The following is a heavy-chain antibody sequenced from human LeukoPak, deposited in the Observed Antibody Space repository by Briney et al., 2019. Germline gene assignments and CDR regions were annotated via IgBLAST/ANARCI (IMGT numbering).Heavy chain of an antibody. J-gene: IGHJ4*02. CDR3: AKDSTRYDSSGYYGDY. CDR2: ISGSGGST. Sequence: GGSLRLSCAASGFTFSSYAMSWVRQAPGKGLEWVSAISGSGGSTYYADSVKGRFTISRDNSKNTLYLQMNSLRAEDTAVYYCAKDSTRYDSSGYYGDYWGQGTLVTVSS. CDR1: GFTFSSYA. V-gene: IGHV3-23*01. D-gene: IGHD3-22*01.